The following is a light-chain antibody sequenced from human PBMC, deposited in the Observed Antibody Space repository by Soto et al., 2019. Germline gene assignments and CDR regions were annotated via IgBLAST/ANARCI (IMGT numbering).Light chain of an antibody. CDR1: QSVSSNY. Sequence: EIVLTQSPGTLSLSPGERATLSCRASQSVSSNYLAWYQQKPGQAPRLLIYGASSRATGIPDRFSGSGSGACFTLTISRLEPEDFAVYYCQQYGSTPRKFGQGTKVEIK. CDR2: GAS. CDR3: QQYGSTPRK. V-gene: IGKV3-20*01. J-gene: IGKJ1*01.